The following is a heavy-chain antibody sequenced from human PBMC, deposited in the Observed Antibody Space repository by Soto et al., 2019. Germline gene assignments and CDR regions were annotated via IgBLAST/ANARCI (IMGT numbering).Heavy chain of an antibody. CDR3: ASLFSYAAY. CDR2: IRASSSET. CDR1: GFLFSSYS. Sequence: GGSLRLSCAASGFLFSSYSMNWVRQAPGKGLEWVASIRASSSETYYAESVKGRFTISRDDAKNSLFLQMNSLRAEDTAVYYCASLFSYAAYWGQGTLVTVSS. D-gene: IGHD3-16*01. J-gene: IGHJ4*02. V-gene: IGHV3-21*01.